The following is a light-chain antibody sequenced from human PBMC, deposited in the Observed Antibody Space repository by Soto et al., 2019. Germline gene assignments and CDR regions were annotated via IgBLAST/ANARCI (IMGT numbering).Light chain of an antibody. V-gene: IGKV3-20*01. J-gene: IGKJ5*01. CDR2: GAS. CDR3: QQYDNSIT. CDR1: QSVSSNN. Sequence: EIVLTQSPGTLSLSPGETATLSCRASQSVSSNNLAWYHQKPVQTARLLIYGASSRATGIPDRFSGSGSGTDFTLTISRLEPEDFAVYYCQQYDNSITFGQGTRLEIE.